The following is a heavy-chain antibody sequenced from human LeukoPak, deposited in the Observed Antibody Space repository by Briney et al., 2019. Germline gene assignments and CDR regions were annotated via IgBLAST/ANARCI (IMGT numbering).Heavy chain of an antibody. CDR2: IYYTGST. V-gene: IGHV4-59*08. J-gene: IGHJ4*02. CDR3: ARLGPFSTSPNRYLDY. D-gene: IGHD2-2*01. Sequence: PSETLSLTCTVSRGSLNRYYWSWIRQPPGKGLEYIGYIYYTGSTNYSPSLKSRLTIPIDTSKSQFSLRLSSVTAADTAMYYCARLGPFSTSPNRYLDYWGQGLLVTVSS. CDR1: RGSLNRYY.